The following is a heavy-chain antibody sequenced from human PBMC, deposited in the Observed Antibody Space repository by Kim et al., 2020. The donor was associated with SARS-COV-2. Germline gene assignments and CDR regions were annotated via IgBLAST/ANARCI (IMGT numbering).Heavy chain of an antibody. CDR1: GFTFSSYG. CDR2: ISYDGSNK. J-gene: IGHJ4*02. V-gene: IGHV3-30*18. Sequence: GGSLRLSCAASGFTFSSYGMHWVRQAPGKGLEWVAVISYDGSNKYYVDSVKGRFTISRDNSKNTLYLQKNSLRAEDTAVNYCAKAGATSSGWYGIGYWGQGTLVTVSS. D-gene: IGHD6-19*01. CDR3: AKAGATSSGWYGIGY.